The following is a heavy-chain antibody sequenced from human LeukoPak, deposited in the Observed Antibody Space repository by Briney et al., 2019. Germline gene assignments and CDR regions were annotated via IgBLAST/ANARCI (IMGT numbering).Heavy chain of an antibody. CDR1: GGSFSGYY. D-gene: IGHD3-22*01. CDR3: ASHVVYYYDSSGYYGRRGSGFDP. J-gene: IGHJ5*02. Sequence: SETLSLTCAVYGGSFSGYYWSWIRQPPGKGLEWIGEINHSGSTNYNPSPKSRVTISVDTSKNQFSLKLSSVTAADTAVYYCASHVVYYYDSSGYYGRRGSGFDPWGQGTLVTVSS. V-gene: IGHV4-34*01. CDR2: INHSGST.